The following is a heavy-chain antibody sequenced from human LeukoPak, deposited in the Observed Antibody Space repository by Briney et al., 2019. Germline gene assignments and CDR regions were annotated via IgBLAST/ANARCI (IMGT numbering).Heavy chain of an antibody. Sequence: GGSLRLSCAASGFTFSSYWMSWVRQAPGKGLEWVANINQDGSEKYYVDSVKGRFTISRDNSKNTLYLQMNSLRAEDTAVYYCAKDRKQWLVRGPDAFDIWGQGTMVTVSS. CDR2: INQDGSEK. V-gene: IGHV3-7*03. D-gene: IGHD6-19*01. J-gene: IGHJ3*02. CDR3: AKDRKQWLVRGPDAFDI. CDR1: GFTFSSYW.